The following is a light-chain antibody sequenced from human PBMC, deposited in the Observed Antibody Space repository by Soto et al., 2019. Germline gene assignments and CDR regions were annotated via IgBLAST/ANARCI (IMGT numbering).Light chain of an antibody. CDR1: QSLSSSY. CDR3: QQYAWSQA. V-gene: IGKV3-20*01. J-gene: IGKJ1*01. CDR2: DAS. Sequence: EVVMTQSPATLSVSPGERATLACRASQSLSSSYLAWYQQKPGQAPRLLIYDASSRATGIPDRFSGSGSGTGCARKICRLEPEEFAVYFCQQYAWSQAFGPGTKVDIK.